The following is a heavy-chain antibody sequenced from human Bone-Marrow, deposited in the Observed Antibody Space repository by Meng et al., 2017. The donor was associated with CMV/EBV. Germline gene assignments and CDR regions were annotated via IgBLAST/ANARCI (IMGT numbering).Heavy chain of an antibody. D-gene: IGHD3-3*01. Sequence: SETLSLTFAVYGGSFSGCYWSWIRQPPGKGLEWIGEIKHSGSTNYSPSLKSRVTISVDTSKNPFSLKLSSVTAPDTALYYCARGGKIFGVVDIYYYYYGMDVWGQGTTVTGSS. V-gene: IGHV4-34*01. J-gene: IGHJ6*02. CDR1: GGSFSGCY. CDR3: ARGGKIFGVVDIYYYYYGMDV. CDR2: IKHSGST.